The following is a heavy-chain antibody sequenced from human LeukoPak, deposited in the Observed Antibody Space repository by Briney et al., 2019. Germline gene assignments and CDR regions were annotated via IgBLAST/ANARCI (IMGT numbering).Heavy chain of an antibody. J-gene: IGHJ4*02. CDR1: GFTFSAST. Sequence: AGGSLRLSCASSGFTFSASTIHWVRQAPGRGLEWVAVTSYGKEYESYADSVKGRFTVSRDTSKSTVYLQMNSLRDEDTAVYYCAAKGNGYSGSYVFAHWGQGTLVTVSS. D-gene: IGHD1-26*01. CDR3: AAKGNGYSGSYVFAH. V-gene: IGHV3-30*04. CDR2: TSYGKEYE.